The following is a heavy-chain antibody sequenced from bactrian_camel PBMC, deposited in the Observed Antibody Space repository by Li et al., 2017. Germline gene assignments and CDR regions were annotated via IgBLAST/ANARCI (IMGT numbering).Heavy chain of an antibody. V-gene: IGHV3S40*01. J-gene: IGHJ6*01. CDR2: INTRVGVT. CDR3: AADGAFRGYCSASSVRDFGY. D-gene: IGHD2*01. CDR1: GYTNDIKC. Sequence: DVQLVESGGGLVQPGGSLTLSCAASGYTNDIKCMGWFRQAPGKERDGVAGINTRVGVTYYADSLRGRFTISQGNAKNTVYLQMNSLQPEDTAMYYCAADGAFRGYCSASSVRDFGYWGQGTQVTVS.